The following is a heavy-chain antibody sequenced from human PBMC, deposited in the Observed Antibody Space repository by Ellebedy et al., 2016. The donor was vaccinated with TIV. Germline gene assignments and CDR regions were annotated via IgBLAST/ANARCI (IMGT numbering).Heavy chain of an antibody. CDR3: AIYGSYYYYGMDV. Sequence: ASVKVSCKASGYTFTSYWISWVRQMPGKGLEWMGRIDPSDSYTNYSPSFQGHVTISADKSISTAYLQWSSLKASDTAMYYCAIYGSYYYYGMDVWGQGTTVTVSS. CDR2: IDPSDSYT. V-gene: IGHV5-10-1*01. J-gene: IGHJ6*02. D-gene: IGHD3-10*01. CDR1: GYTFTSYW.